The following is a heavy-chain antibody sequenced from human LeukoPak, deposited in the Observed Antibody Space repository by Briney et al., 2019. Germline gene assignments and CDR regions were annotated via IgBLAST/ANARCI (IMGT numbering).Heavy chain of an antibody. Sequence: PGRSLRLSCAASGFTFSSYGMHWVRQAPGKGLEWVAVISYDGSNKYYADSVKGRFTISRDNSKNTLYLQMNSLRAEDTAVYYCAKEGDYGDLDYWGQGTLVTVSS. CDR3: AKEGDYGDLDY. CDR2: ISYDGSNK. D-gene: IGHD4-17*01. J-gene: IGHJ4*02. V-gene: IGHV3-30*18. CDR1: GFTFSSYG.